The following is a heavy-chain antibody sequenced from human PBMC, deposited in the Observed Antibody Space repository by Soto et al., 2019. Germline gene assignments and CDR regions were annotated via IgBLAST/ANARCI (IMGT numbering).Heavy chain of an antibody. CDR2: INHSGST. Sequence: SETLSLTCAVYGGSFSGYYWSWIRQPPGKGLEWIGDINHSGSTNYNPSLKSRVTISVDTSKNQFSLKLSSATAADTAVYYCARVWYCSGGSCYGIDYWGQGTLVTVSS. V-gene: IGHV4-34*01. CDR3: ARVWYCSGGSCYGIDY. J-gene: IGHJ4*02. CDR1: GGSFSGYY. D-gene: IGHD2-15*01.